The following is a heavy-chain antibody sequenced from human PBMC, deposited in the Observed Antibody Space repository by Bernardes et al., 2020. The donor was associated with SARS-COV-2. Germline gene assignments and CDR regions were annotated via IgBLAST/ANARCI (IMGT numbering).Heavy chain of an antibody. D-gene: IGHD2-8*01. Sequence: GGSLRLSCTASEFTLSSSWMHWVRQAPGRGLVWVSRINTDGSTTNYADSVKGRFTISRDNAKNTLYLQMNSLRAEDTAVYYCARDLGYCTNGVCSPWGQGTLVTVSS. V-gene: IGHV3-74*01. CDR3: ARDLGYCTNGVCSP. CDR2: INTDGSTT. CDR1: EFTLSSSW. J-gene: IGHJ5*02.